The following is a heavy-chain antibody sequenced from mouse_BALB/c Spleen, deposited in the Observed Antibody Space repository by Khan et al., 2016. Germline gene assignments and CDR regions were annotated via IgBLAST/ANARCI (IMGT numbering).Heavy chain of an antibody. CDR1: GYTFSNYW. V-gene: IGHV1-9*01. J-gene: IGHJ4*01. CDR3: ARAWYSMDY. CDR2: IIPGSGSS. Sequence: QVQLKQTGAELMKPGASVKISCKATGYTFSNYWMEWVKQRPGHGLEWIGDIIPGSGSSNSTQNLKGKSTITADASYNTAYMQLISLTSTDSAVYFCARAWYSMDYWGQGTSVTVSS.